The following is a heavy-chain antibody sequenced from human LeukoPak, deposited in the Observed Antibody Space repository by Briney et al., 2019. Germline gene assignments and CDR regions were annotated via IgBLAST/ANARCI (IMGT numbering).Heavy chain of an antibody. D-gene: IGHD3-22*01. J-gene: IGHJ4*02. CDR2: ISDSGGRT. CDR1: GFTFSNYA. CDR3: AKRGVVIRVILVGFHEEADCFDS. V-gene: IGHV3-23*01. Sequence: PGGSLRLSCAASGFTFSNYAMSWVRQAPGKGLEWVAGISDSGGRTNYADSVKGRFTISRDNPKNTLYLQMNSLRAEDTAVYFCAKRGVVIRVILVGFHEEADCFDSWGQGVLVTVSS.